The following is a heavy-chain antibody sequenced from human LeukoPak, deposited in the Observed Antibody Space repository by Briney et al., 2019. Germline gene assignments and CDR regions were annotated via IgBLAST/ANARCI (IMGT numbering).Heavy chain of an antibody. CDR2: ISSSSSYI. J-gene: IGHJ6*02. V-gene: IGHV3-21*01. CDR1: GFTFSSYS. D-gene: IGHD3-22*01. CDR3: AREEPYYDSSGYYLVHYYGMDV. Sequence: GGFLRLSCAASGFTFSSYSMNWVRQAPGKGLEWVSSISSSSSYIYYADSVKGRFTISRGNAKNSLYLQMNSLRAEDTAVYYCAREEPYYDSSGYYLVHYYGMDVWGQGTTVTVSS.